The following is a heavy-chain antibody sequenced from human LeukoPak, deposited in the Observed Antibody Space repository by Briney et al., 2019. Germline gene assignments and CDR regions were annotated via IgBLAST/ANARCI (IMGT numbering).Heavy chain of an antibody. V-gene: IGHV3-21*01. CDR3: ARVRASGYDYFDY. D-gene: IGHD5-12*01. CDR1: GFTFTTSW. J-gene: IGHJ4*02. CDR2: ISTGGSYT. Sequence: GGSLRLSCAASGFTFTTSWMHWFRQAPGKGLEWVSSISTGGSYTYYADSVKGRFTISRDNAKNSLYLQMNSLRAEDTALYYCARVRASGYDYFDYWGQGTLVTVSS.